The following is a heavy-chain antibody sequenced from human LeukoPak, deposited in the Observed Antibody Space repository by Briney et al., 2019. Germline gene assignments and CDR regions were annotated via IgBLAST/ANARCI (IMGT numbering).Heavy chain of an antibody. V-gene: IGHV3-23*01. CDR3: AKDAIGQYRPYYFDC. J-gene: IGHJ4*02. CDR2: ISGSGEST. Sequence: GGSLRLSCAASGFTFSSFAMSWARQAPGKGLEWVSSISGSGESTYYADYVKGRFTVSRDNSKNTLNLQLNSLRAEDTAVYYCAKDAIGQYRPYYFDCWGQGTLVTVSS. D-gene: IGHD3-16*02. CDR1: GFTFSSFA.